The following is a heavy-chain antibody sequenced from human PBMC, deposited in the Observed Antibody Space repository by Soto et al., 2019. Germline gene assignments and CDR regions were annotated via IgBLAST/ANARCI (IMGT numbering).Heavy chain of an antibody. J-gene: IGHJ4*02. CDR2: ISTSSNTK. Sequence: GGSLRLSCAASGFTFSSFSMNWVRQAPGKGPEWVAHISTSSNTKFYADSVRGRFTISRDNAESSVFLQMNSLRVEDAAVYYCTRDLGFYGDRGYWGQGSQVTVSS. V-gene: IGHV3-48*04. CDR3: TRDLGFYGDRGY. CDR1: GFTFSSFS. D-gene: IGHD4-17*01.